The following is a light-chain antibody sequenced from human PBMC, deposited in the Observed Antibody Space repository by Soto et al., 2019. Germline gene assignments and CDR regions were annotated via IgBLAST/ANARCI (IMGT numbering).Light chain of an antibody. Sequence: DIQLTQSPSFLSASVGDRVTITCRASQDISSSLAWYQQKPGKAPKLLIYAASTLQGGVPSRFSGSGSGTEFTPTFSSLQPEDFATYYCQQFNSYPSITFGQGTRLEIK. V-gene: IGKV1-9*01. CDR2: AAS. CDR1: QDISSS. J-gene: IGKJ5*01. CDR3: QQFNSYPSIT.